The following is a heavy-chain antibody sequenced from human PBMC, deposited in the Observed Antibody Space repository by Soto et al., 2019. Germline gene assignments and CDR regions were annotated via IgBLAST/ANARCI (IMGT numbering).Heavy chain of an antibody. CDR2: IYYSGST. CDR1: GVSISSGGYY. V-gene: IGHV4-31*03. CDR3: ARDRYSYGFI. Sequence: SETLSLTCTVSGVSISSGGYYWSWIRQHPGKGLEWIGYIYYSGSTYYNPSLKSRVTISVDTSKNQFSLKLSSVTAADTAVYYCARDRYSYGFIWGQGTLVTVSS. D-gene: IGHD5-18*01. J-gene: IGHJ4*02.